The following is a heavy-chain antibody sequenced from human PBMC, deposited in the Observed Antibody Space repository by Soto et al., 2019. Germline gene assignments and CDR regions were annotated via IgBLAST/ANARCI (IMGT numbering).Heavy chain of an antibody. CDR1: GFTFSSYD. CDR2: IGTAGDT. CDR3: ARDLSCSGGSCYYYYGMDV. Sequence: GSLRLSCAASGFTFSSYDMHWVRQATGKGLEWVSAIGTAGDTYYPGSVKGRFTISRENAKNSLYLQMNSLRAEDTAVYYCARDLSCSGGSCYYYYGMDVWGQGTTVTVSS. V-gene: IGHV3-13*01. D-gene: IGHD2-15*01. J-gene: IGHJ6*02.